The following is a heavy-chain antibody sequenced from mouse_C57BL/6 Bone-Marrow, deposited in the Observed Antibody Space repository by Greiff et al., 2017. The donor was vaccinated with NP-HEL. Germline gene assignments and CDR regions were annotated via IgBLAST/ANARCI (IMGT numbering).Heavy chain of an antibody. V-gene: IGHV1-22*01. Sequence: VQLKQSGPELVKPGASVKMSCKASGYTFTDYNMHWVKQSHGKSLEWIGYINPNNGGTSYNQKFKGKATLTVNKSSSTAYMELRSLTSEDSAVYYCARRDQLRFPFAYWGQGTLVTVSA. CDR1: GYTFTDYN. D-gene: IGHD3-2*02. CDR3: ARRDQLRFPFAY. J-gene: IGHJ3*01. CDR2: INPNNGGT.